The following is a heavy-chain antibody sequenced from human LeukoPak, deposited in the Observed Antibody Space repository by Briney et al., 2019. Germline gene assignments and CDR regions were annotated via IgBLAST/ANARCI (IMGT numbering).Heavy chain of an antibody. CDR2: IPASGGST. CDR3: AKESSGGWYFDH. J-gene: IGHJ4*02. D-gene: IGHD6-19*01. CDR1: GFTFSSNV. V-gene: IGHV3-23*01. Sequence: PGGSLRLSCVASGFTFSSNVMIWVRQAPGKGLEWVSSIPASGGSTYYADSVKGRFTISRDNSKNSLYLQMNSLRAEDTAVYYCAKESSGGWYFDHWGQGTLVTVSS.